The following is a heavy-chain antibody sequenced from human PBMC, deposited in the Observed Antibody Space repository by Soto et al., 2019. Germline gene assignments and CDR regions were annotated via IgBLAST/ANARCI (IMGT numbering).Heavy chain of an antibody. CDR2: ISGSGGST. J-gene: IGHJ4*02. V-gene: IGHV3-23*01. D-gene: IGHD3-3*01. CDR1: GFTFSSYA. CDR3: AKDTRNKYYDFWSGYFPPDY. Sequence: GGSLRLSCAASGFTFSSYAMSWVRQAPGEGLGWVSAISGSGGSTYYADSVKGRFTISRDNSKNTLYLQMNSLRAEDTAVYYCAKDTRNKYYDFWSGYFPPDYWGQGNLVTVSS.